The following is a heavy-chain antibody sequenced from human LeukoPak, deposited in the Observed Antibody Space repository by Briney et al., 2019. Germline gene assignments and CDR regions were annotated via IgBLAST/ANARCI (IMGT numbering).Heavy chain of an antibody. D-gene: IGHD6-13*01. CDR1: GFTFSSYW. V-gene: IGHV3-7*01. CDR3: ARVDGSSSCPDY. J-gene: IGHJ4*02. CDR2: IKQDVSET. Sequence: GGSLRLSCAASGFTFSSYWMSWVRQAPGKGLEWVANIKQDVSETYYVDSVKGRFTISRDNAKNLLYLEMNSLRAEDTALYYCARVDGSSSCPDYWGQGTLVTVSS.